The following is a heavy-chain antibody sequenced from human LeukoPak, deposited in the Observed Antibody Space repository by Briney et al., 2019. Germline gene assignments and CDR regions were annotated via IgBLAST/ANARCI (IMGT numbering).Heavy chain of an antibody. CDR3: ARVSGGGITIFGVVTRYYSYMDV. D-gene: IGHD3-3*01. J-gene: IGHJ6*03. CDR2: MNPNSGNT. CDR1: GYTFTSYD. V-gene: IGHV1-8*01. Sequence: GASVKVSCKASGYTFTSYDINWVRQATGQGLEWMGWMNPNSGNTGYAQKFQGRVTMTRNTSISTAYMELSSLRSEDTAVYYCARVSGGGITIFGVVTRYYSYMDVWGKGTTVTVSS.